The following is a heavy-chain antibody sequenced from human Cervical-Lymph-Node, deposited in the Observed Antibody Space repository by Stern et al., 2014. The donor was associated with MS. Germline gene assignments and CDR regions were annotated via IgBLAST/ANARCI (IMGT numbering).Heavy chain of an antibody. J-gene: IGHJ4*02. CDR2: IYTSGST. Sequence: VQLVESGPGLVKPSQTLSLTCTVSGGSISSGSYYWSWIRQPAGKGLEWIGRIYTSGSTNYTPSLKSRVPISVDTSKNHFSLKLSSVTAADTAVYYCARVGYGVEGWGQGTLVTVSS. D-gene: IGHD4-17*01. CDR3: ARVGYGVEG. V-gene: IGHV4-61*02. CDR1: GGSISSGSYY.